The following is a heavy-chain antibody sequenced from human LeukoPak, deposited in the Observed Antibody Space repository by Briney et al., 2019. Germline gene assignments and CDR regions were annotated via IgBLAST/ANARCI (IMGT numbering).Heavy chain of an antibody. D-gene: IGHD5-24*01. J-gene: IGHJ4*02. V-gene: IGHV4-59*01. CDR1: GGSISTYY. CDR3: ARGGREGYNSFAY. CDR2: IHDSGTT. Sequence: SETLSLTCTVSGGSISTYYWSWIRQPPGTGLEWIGYIHDSGTTSYNPSLKSRVTISVDMSENQLSLRLTSVSAADTAIYYCARGGREGYNSFAYWGQGTLVTVSS.